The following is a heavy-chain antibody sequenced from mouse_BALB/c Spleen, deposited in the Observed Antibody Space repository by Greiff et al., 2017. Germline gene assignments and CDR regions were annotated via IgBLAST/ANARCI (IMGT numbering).Heavy chain of an antibody. CDR3: ARDRYEGFDY. J-gene: IGHJ2*01. CDR1: GFTFSSFG. CDR2: ISSGSSTI. D-gene: IGHD2-14*01. V-gene: IGHV5-17*02. Sequence: EVQLVESGGGLVQPGGSRKLSCAASGFTFSSFGMHWVRQAPEKGLEWVAYISSGSSTIYYADTVKGRFTISRDNPKNTLFLQMTSLRSEDTAMYYCARDRYEGFDYWGQGTTLTVSS.